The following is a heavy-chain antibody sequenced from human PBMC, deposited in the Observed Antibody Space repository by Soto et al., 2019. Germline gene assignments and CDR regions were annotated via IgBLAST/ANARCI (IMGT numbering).Heavy chain of an antibody. J-gene: IGHJ4*02. CDR2: INHSGST. V-gene: IGHV4-34*01. CDR3: ASLGWDYGVDY. CDR1: GGSFSGYY. Sequence: PSETLSLTCAVYGGSFSGYYWSWIRQPPGKGLEWIGEINHSGSTNYNPSLKSRVTISVDTSKNQFSLKLSSVTAADTAVYYCASLGWDYGVDYWGQGTLVTVSS. D-gene: IGHD4-17*01.